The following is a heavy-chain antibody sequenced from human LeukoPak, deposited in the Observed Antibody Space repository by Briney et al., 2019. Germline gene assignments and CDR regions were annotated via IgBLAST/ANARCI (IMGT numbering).Heavy chain of an antibody. CDR2: IKSKTDGGTT. Sequence: GGSLRLSCAASGFTFSTYAMSWVRQAPGKGLEWVGRIKSKTDGGTTDYAAPVKGRFTISRDNSKNTLYLQMNSLRAEDTAVYYCAARLHGAGYWGQGTLVTVSS. CDR3: AARLHGAGY. J-gene: IGHJ4*02. V-gene: IGHV3-15*01. CDR1: GFTFSTYA. D-gene: IGHD4-11*01.